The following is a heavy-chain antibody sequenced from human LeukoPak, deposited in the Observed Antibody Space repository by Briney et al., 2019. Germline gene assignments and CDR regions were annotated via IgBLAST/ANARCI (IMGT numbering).Heavy chain of an antibody. CDR3: AKDNGSPSLVVVLVATAPDY. V-gene: IGHV3-30*18. D-gene: IGHD2-15*01. Sequence: GRSLRLSCAASGFTFSSYGMHWVRQAPGKGLEWVASISYDGTNKYYADSVKGRFTISRDNSKNTLYLQMNSLTEDTAVYYCAKDNGSPSLVVVLVATAPDYWGQGTLVTVSS. CDR1: GFTFSSYG. CDR2: ISYDGTNK. J-gene: IGHJ4*02.